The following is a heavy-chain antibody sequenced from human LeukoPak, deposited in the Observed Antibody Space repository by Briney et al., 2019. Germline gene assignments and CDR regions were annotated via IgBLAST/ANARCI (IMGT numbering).Heavy chain of an antibody. J-gene: IGHJ4*02. CDR2: ISAYNGNT. Sequence: ASVKVSCKASGYTFTSYGISWVRQAPGQGLEWMGWISAYNGNTNYAQKLQGRVTMTTDTSTSTAYMELRSLRSDDTAVYYCARDPLGYYDSSGYWVYWGQGTLVTVSS. CDR3: ARDPLGYYDSSGYWVY. D-gene: IGHD3-22*01. V-gene: IGHV1-18*01. CDR1: GYTFTSYG.